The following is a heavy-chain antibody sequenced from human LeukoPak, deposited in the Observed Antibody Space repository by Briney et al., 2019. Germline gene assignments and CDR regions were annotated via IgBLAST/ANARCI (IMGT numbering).Heavy chain of an antibody. Sequence: GASVKDSCKASGGTFSSYAISWVRQAPGQGLEWMGRIIPILGIANYAQKFQGRVTITADKSTRTAYMELSSLRSEDTAVYYCARMKVVAATHFDYWGQGTLVTVSS. J-gene: IGHJ4*02. CDR2: IIPILGIA. CDR1: GGTFSSYA. CDR3: ARMKVVAATHFDY. V-gene: IGHV1-69*04. D-gene: IGHD2-15*01.